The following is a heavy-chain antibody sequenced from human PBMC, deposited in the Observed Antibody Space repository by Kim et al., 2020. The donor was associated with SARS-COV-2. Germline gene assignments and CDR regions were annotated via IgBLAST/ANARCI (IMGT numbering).Heavy chain of an antibody. J-gene: IGHJ6*02. V-gene: IGHV3-21*01. D-gene: IGHD2-2*02. CDR1: GFTFSSYS. CDR3: ARVPLDTRRAYGMDV. CDR2: ISSSSSYI. Sequence: GGSLRLSCAASGFTFSSYSMNWVRQAPGKGLEWVSSISSSSSYIYYADSVKGRFTISRDNAKNSLYLQMNSLRAEDTAVYYCARVPLDTRRAYGMDVWGQGTTVTVSS.